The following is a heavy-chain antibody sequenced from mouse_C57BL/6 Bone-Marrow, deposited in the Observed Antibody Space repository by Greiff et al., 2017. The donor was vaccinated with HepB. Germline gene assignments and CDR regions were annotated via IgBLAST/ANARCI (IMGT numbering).Heavy chain of an antibody. V-gene: IGHV1-26*01. CDR2: INPNNGGT. Sequence: VQLQQSGPELVKPGASVKISCKASGYTFTDYYMNWVKQSHGKSLEWIGDINPNNGGTSYNQKFKGKATLTVDKSSSTAYMELRSLTSEDSAVYYCARTPDVWGTGTTVTVSS. CDR3: ARTPDV. J-gene: IGHJ1*03. CDR1: GYTFTDYY.